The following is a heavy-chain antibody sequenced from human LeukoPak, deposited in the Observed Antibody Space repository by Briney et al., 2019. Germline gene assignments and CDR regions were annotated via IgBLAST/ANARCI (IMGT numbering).Heavy chain of an antibody. CDR1: GFTFSSYA. D-gene: IGHD2-15*01. CDR3: ARNCSGGSCYDH. V-gene: IGHV3-23*01. CDR2: ISGSGGST. J-gene: IGHJ4*02. Sequence: GGSLRLSCAASGFTFSSYAMSWVRQAPGKGLEWVSAISGSGGSTYYADSVKGRFTISRDNSKNTLYLQMNSLRAEDTAAYYCARNCSGGSCYDHWGQGTLVTVSS.